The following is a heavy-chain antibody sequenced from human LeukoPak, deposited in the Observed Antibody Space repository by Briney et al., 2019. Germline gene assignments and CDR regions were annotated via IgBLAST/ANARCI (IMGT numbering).Heavy chain of an antibody. J-gene: IGHJ6*02. D-gene: IGHD3-3*01. CDR1: GFTFSSYA. CDR2: ISSNGGST. Sequence: SGGSLRLSCAASGFTFSSYAMHWVRQAPGKGLEYVSAISSNGGSTYYANSVKGRFTISRDNSKNTLYLQMGSLRAEDMAVHYCARDRGRGFLEWFYGMDVWGQGTTVTVSS. V-gene: IGHV3-64*01. CDR3: ARDRGRGFLEWFYGMDV.